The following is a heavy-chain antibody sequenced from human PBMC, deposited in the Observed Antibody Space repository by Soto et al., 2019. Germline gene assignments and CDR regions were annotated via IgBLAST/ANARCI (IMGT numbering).Heavy chain of an antibody. D-gene: IGHD2-21*02. V-gene: IGHV1-69*02. CDR3: ARAISVTANIDY. J-gene: IGHJ4*02. CDR2: IIPILGIA. Sequence: GASVKVSCKASGGTFSSYTISWVRQAPGQGLEWMGRIIPILGIANYAQKFQGRVTITADKSTSTAYMELSSLRSEDTAVYYCARAISVTANIDYWGQGTLVTVSS. CDR1: GGTFSSYT.